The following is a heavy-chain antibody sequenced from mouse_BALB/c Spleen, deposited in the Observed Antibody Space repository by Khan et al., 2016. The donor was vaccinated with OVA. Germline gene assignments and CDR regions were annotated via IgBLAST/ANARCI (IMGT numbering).Heavy chain of an antibody. V-gene: IGHV1-4*01. CDR1: GYTFASYT. J-gene: IGHJ3*01. CDR2: INPSNGYT. D-gene: IGHD2-14*01. Sequence: QVQLKQSGAELARPGASVKMSCKASGYTFASYTTHWIKQRPGQGLEWIGYINPSNGYTNYNQKFKDKATLTADKSSTTAYMQLSSLTSDDSAVYNCVRGGAYYRNAGWFGYWGQGTLVTVSA. CDR3: VRGGAYYRNAGWFGY.